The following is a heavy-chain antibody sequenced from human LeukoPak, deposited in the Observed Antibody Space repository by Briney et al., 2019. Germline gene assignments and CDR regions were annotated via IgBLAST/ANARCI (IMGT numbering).Heavy chain of an antibody. J-gene: IGHJ4*02. V-gene: IGHV3-23*01. CDR3: AKDKVSSSWYYFDY. D-gene: IGHD6-13*01. CDR1: GFTFSSYA. Sequence: PGGTLRLSCAASGFTFSSYAMRSVRQAPGKGVEWVSEISGSGGSTYYADSVKGRFTISRDNSKNTLYLQMNSLRAEDTAVHYCAKDKVSSSWYYFDYWGQGTLVTVSS. CDR2: ISGSGGST.